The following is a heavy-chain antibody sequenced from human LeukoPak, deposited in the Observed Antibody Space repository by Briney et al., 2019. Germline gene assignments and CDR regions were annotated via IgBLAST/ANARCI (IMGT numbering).Heavy chain of an antibody. CDR1: GXTFNIYS. V-gene: IGHV3-21*01. CDR2: IDSSSDYK. D-gene: IGHD3-10*01. J-gene: IGHJ3*02. Sequence: GGSLRLSCAASGXTFNIYSVNWVRQAPGKGLEWVSSIDSSSDYKYYIDSVKGRFTISRDNSKNTLYLQMNSLRAEDTAVYYCARVTFNYFGSGDAFDIWGQGTMVTVSS. CDR3: ARVTFNYFGSGDAFDI.